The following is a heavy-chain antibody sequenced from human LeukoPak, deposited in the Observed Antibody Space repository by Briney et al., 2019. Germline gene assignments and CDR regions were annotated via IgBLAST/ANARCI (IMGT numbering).Heavy chain of an antibody. D-gene: IGHD3-10*01. V-gene: IGHV3-7*03. J-gene: IGHJ4*02. CDR3: ARDSLIQHGSGSYWGFDY. Sequence: GSLRLSCAASGFMFSNYWMSWVRQAPGKGPEWVGDIKKDGGDKYYVGSVKGRFTISRDNAKNSLYLQMNSLRAEDTAVYYCARDSLIQHGSGSYWGFDYWGQGILVTVSS. CDR2: IKKDGGDK. CDR1: GFMFSNYW.